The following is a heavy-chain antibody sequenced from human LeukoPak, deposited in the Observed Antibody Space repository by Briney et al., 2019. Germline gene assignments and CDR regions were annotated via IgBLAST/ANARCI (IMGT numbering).Heavy chain of an antibody. CDR1: GGSISGYY. CDR2: IYYRGSA. J-gene: IGHJ4*02. CDR3: ARYGDGYKLDY. Sequence: AETLSLTCTVSGGSISGYYWSWIRQPPGKGLEWIGYIYYRGSANYNPSLRSRVTISGDTSKNQVSLKLSSVTAADTAVYYCARYGDGYKLDYWGQGTLVTVSS. D-gene: IGHD5-24*01. V-gene: IGHV4-59*01.